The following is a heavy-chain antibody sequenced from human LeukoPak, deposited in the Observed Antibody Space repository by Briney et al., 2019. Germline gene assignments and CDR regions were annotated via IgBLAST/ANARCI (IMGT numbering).Heavy chain of an antibody. CDR2: TYYRSKRNN. CDR3: ARGPLGLGAVPDAFDI. J-gene: IGHJ3*02. D-gene: IGHD6-19*01. Sequence: SQTLSLTCAISGDSVSSNSAAWNWIRQSPSRGLEWLGRTYYRSKRNNDNAVSVKSRITINPDTSKNQYSLQLNFVTPEDTAVYYCARGPLGLGAVPDAFDIWGQATMVTVSS. CDR1: GDSVSSNSAA. V-gene: IGHV6-1*01.